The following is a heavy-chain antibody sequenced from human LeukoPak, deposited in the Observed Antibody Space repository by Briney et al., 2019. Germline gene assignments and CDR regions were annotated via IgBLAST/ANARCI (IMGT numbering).Heavy chain of an antibody. D-gene: IGHD3-10*01. CDR1: GYTFTGYY. Sequence: ASVKVSCKASGYTFTGYYLHWVRQAPGQGLEWMGRINPNSGGTNYAQKFQGRVTMTRDTSISTAYMELSRLRSDDTAVYYRAKYYGSGSYDHFDYWGQGTLVTVSS. J-gene: IGHJ4*02. CDR3: AKYYGSGSYDHFDY. CDR2: INPNSGGT. V-gene: IGHV1-2*06.